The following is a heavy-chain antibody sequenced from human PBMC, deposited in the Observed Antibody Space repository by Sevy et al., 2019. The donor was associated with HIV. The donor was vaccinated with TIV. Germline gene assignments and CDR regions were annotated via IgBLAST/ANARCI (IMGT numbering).Heavy chain of an antibody. D-gene: IGHD3-22*01. CDR3: ARDGGYDSRGYDLSNY. CDR2: ISYDGSNT. Sequence: GGSLRLSCAASGFTFSTYAMHWVRQAPGKGLEWVAVISYDGSNTYYADSVKGRFTISRDSSKNTLYLQMNSLRAEDTVVYFYARDGGYDSRGYDLSNYWGQGTLVTVSS. J-gene: IGHJ4*02. V-gene: IGHV3-30-3*01. CDR1: GFTFSTYA.